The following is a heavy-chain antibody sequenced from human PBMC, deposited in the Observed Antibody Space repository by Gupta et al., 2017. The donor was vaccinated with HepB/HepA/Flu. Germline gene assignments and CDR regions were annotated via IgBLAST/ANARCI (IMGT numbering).Heavy chain of an antibody. J-gene: IGHJ4*02. D-gene: IGHD2-15*01. V-gene: IGHV3-7*01. CDR1: GVAFSSYR. Sequence: EVRLVESGGGLVQSGGSLRLSCSASGVAFSSYRICWSRQAPGKGLEVGANRKQDGSEKYYVDSVKGRFTVSRDNAKNSLYLQMNSLRAEDTAVYYCARVDGSFYSQGYYFDSWGQGTLVTVSS. CDR2: RKQDGSEK. CDR3: ARVDGSFYSQGYYFDS.